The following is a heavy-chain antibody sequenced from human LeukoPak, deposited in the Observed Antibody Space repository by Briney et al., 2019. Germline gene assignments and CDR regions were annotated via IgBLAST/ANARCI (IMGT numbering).Heavy chain of an antibody. D-gene: IGHD6-13*01. CDR1: GFTFSSYA. V-gene: IGHV3-23*01. CDR2: ISGSGGST. CDR3: AKGASAGPNAFDI. Sequence: LSGGSLRLSRAASGFTFSSYAMSWVRQAPGKGLEWVSAISGSGGSTYYADSVKGRFTISRDNSKNTLYLQMNSLRAEDTAVYYCAKGASAGPNAFDIWGQGTMVTVSS. J-gene: IGHJ3*02.